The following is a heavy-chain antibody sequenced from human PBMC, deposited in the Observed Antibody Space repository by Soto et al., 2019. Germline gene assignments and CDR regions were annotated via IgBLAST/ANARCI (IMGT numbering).Heavy chain of an antibody. CDR3: ASLLGATVTNTGYFDL. V-gene: IGHV3-23*01. J-gene: IGHJ2*01. CDR1: GFTFSSYA. Sequence: EVQLLESGGGLVQPGGSLRLSCAASGFTFSSYAMSWVRQAPGKGLEWVSAISGSGGSTYYADSVKGRFTISRDNSKNTLYLQMNSLRAEDTAVYYCASLLGATVTNTGYFDLWGRGTLVTVSS. CDR2: ISGSGGST. D-gene: IGHD4-17*01.